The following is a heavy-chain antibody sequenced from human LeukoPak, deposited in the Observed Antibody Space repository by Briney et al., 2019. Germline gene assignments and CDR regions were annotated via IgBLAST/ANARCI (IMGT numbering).Heavy chain of an antibody. CDR1: AYIFSDYY. CDR2: VNPNSGGT. CDR3: SRRAQTIAMTGTGLDY. D-gene: IGHD6-19*01. V-gene: IGHV1-2*02. J-gene: IGHJ4*02. Sequence: ASVKVSCKTSAYIFSDYYMHWVRQAPGQGLEWMGWVNPNSGGTNYAQKFQGRFTMTRDTSINTAYMEVSGLRSDDTAVYYCSRRAQTIAMTGTGLDYWGQGTLVAVSS.